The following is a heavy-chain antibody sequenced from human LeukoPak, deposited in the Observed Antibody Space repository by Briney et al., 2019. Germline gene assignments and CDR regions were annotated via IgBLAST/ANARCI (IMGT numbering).Heavy chain of an antibody. CDR3: AREVSYDYGDYNDY. CDR1: GFTFSSYA. J-gene: IGHJ4*02. Sequence: GGSLRLSCAASGFTFSSYAMHWVRQAPGKGLEWVAVISYNGSNKYYADSVKGRFTISRDNSKNTLYLQMNSLRAEDTAVYYCAREVSYDYGDYNDYWGQGTLVTVSS. CDR2: ISYNGSNK. V-gene: IGHV3-30*04. D-gene: IGHD4-17*01.